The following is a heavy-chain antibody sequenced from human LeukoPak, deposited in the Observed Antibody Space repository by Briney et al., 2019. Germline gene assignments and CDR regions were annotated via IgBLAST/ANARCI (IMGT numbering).Heavy chain of an antibody. V-gene: IGHV3-7*03. CDR3: AKEGRSLQTY. Sequence: GGSLRLSCAASGFMFSSNWMSWVRLAPGKGLEWVANIKEDGTETYYVDSVKGRFTFSRDNAKNSLYLQMNSLRVEDTAVYYCAKEGRSLQTYWGQGTLATVSS. J-gene: IGHJ4*02. D-gene: IGHD5-24*01. CDR1: GFMFSSNW. CDR2: IKEDGTET.